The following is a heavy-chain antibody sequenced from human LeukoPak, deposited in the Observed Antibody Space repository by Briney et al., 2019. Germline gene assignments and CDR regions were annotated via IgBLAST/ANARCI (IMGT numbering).Heavy chain of an antibody. D-gene: IGHD3-22*01. CDR3: ASHPRYYYDSSGDY. J-gene: IGHJ4*02. Sequence: GGSLRLSCAASGFTFSSYSMNRVRQAPGKGLEWVSYISSSSSSTIYYADSVKGRFTISRDNAKNSLYLQMNSLRAEDTAVYYCASHPRYYYDSSGDYWGQGTLVTVSS. CDR2: ISSSSSSTI. V-gene: IGHV3-48*01. CDR1: GFTFSSYS.